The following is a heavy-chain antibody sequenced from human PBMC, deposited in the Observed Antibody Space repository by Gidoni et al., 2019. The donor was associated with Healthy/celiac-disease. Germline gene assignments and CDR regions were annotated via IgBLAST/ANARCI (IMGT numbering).Heavy chain of an antibody. D-gene: IGHD4-17*01. CDR1: GFTFSSYA. V-gene: IGHV3-23*01. Sequence: EVQLLESGGGLVQPGGSLRLSCAASGFTFSSYAMGWVRQAPGKGLEWVSAISGSGGSTYYAASVKGRFTISRDNSKNTLYLQMNSLRAEDTAVYYCASRHPSTVTPSPFDYWGQGTLVTVSS. CDR3: ASRHPSTVTPSPFDY. J-gene: IGHJ4*02. CDR2: ISGSGGST.